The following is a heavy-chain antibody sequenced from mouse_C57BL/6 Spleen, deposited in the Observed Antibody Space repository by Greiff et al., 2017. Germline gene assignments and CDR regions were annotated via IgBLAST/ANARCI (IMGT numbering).Heavy chain of an antibody. D-gene: IGHD1-1*02. V-gene: IGHV3-6*01. CDR1: GYSITSGYY. CDR2: ISYDGSN. CDR3: ARGDYGPYYFDY. J-gene: IGHJ2*01. Sequence: EVKLMESGPGLVKPSQSLSLTCSVTGYSITSGYYWNWIRQFPGNKLEWMGYISYDGSNNYNPSLKNRISITRDTSKNQFFLKLNSVTTEDTATYYCARGDYGPYYFDYWGQGTTLTVSS.